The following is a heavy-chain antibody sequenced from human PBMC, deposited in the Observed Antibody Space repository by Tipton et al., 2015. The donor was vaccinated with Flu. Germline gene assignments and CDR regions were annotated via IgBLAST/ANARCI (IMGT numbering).Heavy chain of an antibody. J-gene: IGHJ4*02. CDR1: GGSISSYY. V-gene: IGHV4-4*07. CDR3: AREGIVVVPVAMGALLFDY. CDR2: IYTSGST. D-gene: IGHD2-2*01. Sequence: TLSLTCTVSGGSISSYYWSWIRQPAGKGLEWIGRIYTSGSTNYNPSLKSRVTMSVDTSKNQFSLKLSSVTAADTAVYYCAREGIVVVPVAMGALLFDYWGQGTLVTVSS.